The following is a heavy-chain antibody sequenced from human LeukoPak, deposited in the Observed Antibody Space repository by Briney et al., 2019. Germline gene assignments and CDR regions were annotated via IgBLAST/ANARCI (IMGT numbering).Heavy chain of an antibody. D-gene: IGHD6-25*01. CDR2: ISSTSTYI. V-gene: IGHV3-21*01. J-gene: IGHJ3*01. CDR3: ARGMRQIDDAFDL. CDR1: GFTFSSYT. Sequence: NPGGSLRLSCAASGFTFSSYTMNWVRQAPGKGLEWVSSISSTSTYIRDADSVKGRFTVFRDNANKSLYLQMNSLRAEDTAMYYCARGMRQIDDAFDLWGQGTRVTVSS.